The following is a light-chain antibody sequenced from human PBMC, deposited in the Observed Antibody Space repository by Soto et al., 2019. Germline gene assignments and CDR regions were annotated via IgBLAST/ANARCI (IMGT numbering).Light chain of an antibody. Sequence: EIVLTQSPATLSLSPGERATLSCRASQSVSSYLAWYQQKPGQAPRLLIYDASSRATGIPAGFSGSGSGTEFTLPISSLEPEDFAVYYCQQRSNWPVTFCQGTRVDIK. V-gene: IGKV3-11*01. CDR2: DAS. CDR1: QSVSSY. J-gene: IGKJ1*01. CDR3: QQRSNWPVT.